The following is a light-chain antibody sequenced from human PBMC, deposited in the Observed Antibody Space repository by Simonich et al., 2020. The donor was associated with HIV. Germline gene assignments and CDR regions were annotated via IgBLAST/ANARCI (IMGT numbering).Light chain of an antibody. V-gene: IGKV3-20*01. Sequence: EIVLTQSPGTLSLSPGERATLSFRARQSVSSSYLAWYQQKPGQAPRLLNYGASGRATGMPDRFSGSGSGTDFTLTISRLEPEDFVVYYCQQYGSSPLTFGGGTKVEIK. CDR1: QSVSSSY. CDR2: GAS. CDR3: QQYGSSPLT. J-gene: IGKJ4*01.